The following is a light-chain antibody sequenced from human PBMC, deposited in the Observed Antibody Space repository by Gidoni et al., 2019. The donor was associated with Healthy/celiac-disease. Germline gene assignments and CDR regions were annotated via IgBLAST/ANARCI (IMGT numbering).Light chain of an antibody. Sequence: DIQMTHTPSTLSASVGDRVTITCRASQSISSWLAWYQQKPWKAPKLLIYDASSLASGVPSRFSGSGSGTEFTLTISSLQPDYFATYYCQQYNSYSWTFGQGTKVEIK. J-gene: IGKJ1*01. CDR2: DAS. V-gene: IGKV1-5*01. CDR3: QQYNSYSWT. CDR1: QSISSW.